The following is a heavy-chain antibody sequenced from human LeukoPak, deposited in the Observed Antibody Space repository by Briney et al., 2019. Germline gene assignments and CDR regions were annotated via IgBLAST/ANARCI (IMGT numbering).Heavy chain of an antibody. Sequence: GGSLRLSCAASGFTLSSYWMHWVRQAPGKGLVWVSRINSDGSSTNYADSVKGRFTISRDNAKNTLYLQMNSLRAEDTAVYYCARDRTWADYYGMDVWGQGTTVTVSS. CDR1: GFTLSSYW. CDR3: ARDRTWADYYGMDV. J-gene: IGHJ6*02. D-gene: IGHD7-27*01. V-gene: IGHV3-74*01. CDR2: INSDGSST.